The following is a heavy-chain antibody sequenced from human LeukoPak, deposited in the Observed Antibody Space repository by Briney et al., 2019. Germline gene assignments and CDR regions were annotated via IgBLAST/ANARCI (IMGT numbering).Heavy chain of an antibody. V-gene: IGHV3-48*03. CDR3: ARETDSTLFDH. Sequence: GGSLRLSCAASGLTFNIFEMNWVRQAPGKGLEWVSYISSTGSTIYYADSVKGRFTISRDNAKNSLYLQMNSLRAGDTAVYYCARETDSTLFDHWGQGTLVTVSS. D-gene: IGHD2-2*01. CDR2: ISSTGSTI. J-gene: IGHJ4*02. CDR1: GLTFNIFE.